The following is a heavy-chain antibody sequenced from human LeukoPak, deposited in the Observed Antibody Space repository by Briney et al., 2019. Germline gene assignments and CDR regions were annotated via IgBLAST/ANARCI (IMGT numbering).Heavy chain of an antibody. J-gene: IGHJ4*02. CDR3: ARELNSGWNHAVFDY. V-gene: IGHV4-4*07. D-gene: IGHD6-19*01. CDR2: IYTSGST. Sequence: PSETLSLTCTVSGGSISSYYWSWIRQPAGKGLEWIGRIYTSGSTNYNPSLKSRVTMSVDTSKNQFSLKLSSVTAADTAVYYCARELNSGWNHAVFDYWGQGTLVTVSS. CDR1: GGSISSYY.